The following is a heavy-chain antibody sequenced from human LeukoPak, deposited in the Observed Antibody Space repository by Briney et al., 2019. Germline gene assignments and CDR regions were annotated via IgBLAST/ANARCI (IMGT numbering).Heavy chain of an antibody. V-gene: IGHV3-23*01. CDR1: GFTFSRYN. D-gene: IGHD5-24*01. CDR3: AKDVEMATPGAFDI. J-gene: IGHJ3*02. Sequence: GGSLRLSCTASGFTFSRYNMNWVRQAPGKGLEWVSAISGSGGSTYYADSVKGRFTISRDNSKNTLYLQMNSLRAEDTAVYYCAKDVEMATPGAFDIWGQGTMVTVSS. CDR2: ISGSGGST.